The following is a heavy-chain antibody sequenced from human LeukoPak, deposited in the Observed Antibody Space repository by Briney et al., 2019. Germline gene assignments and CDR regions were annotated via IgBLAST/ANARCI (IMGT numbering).Heavy chain of an antibody. Sequence: GGSLRLSCAASGFTFSDYYMGWIRQAPGKGLEWVSYISSSGSTIYYADSVKGRFTISRDNAKNSLYLQMNSLRAEDTAVYYCARGLQYSSSWYTGRDAFDTWGQGTMVTVSS. V-gene: IGHV3-11*01. CDR2: ISSSGSTI. J-gene: IGHJ3*02. CDR3: ARGLQYSSSWYTGRDAFDT. CDR1: GFTFSDYY. D-gene: IGHD6-13*01.